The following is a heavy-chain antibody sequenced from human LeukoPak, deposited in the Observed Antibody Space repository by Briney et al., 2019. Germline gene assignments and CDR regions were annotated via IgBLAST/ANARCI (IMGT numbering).Heavy chain of an antibody. CDR2: ISYDGSNK. D-gene: IGHD3-10*01. CDR1: GFTFSSYS. CDR3: ALPDGSMVRGVFNY. J-gene: IGHJ4*02. Sequence: QTGGSLRLSCAASGFTFSSYSMNWVRQAPGKGLEWVAVISYDGSNKYYADSVKGRFTISRDNSKNTLYLQMNSLRAEDTAVYYCALPDGSMVRGVFNYWGQGTLVTVSS. V-gene: IGHV3-30*03.